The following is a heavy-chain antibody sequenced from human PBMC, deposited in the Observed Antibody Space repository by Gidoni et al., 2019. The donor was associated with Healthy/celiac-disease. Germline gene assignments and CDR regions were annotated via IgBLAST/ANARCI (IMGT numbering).Heavy chain of an antibody. J-gene: IGHJ4*02. Sequence: QVQLVPSGAEVKKPGASVQVSCKASGYTFPSYSITWVRQAPGQGLEWMGWINAYNGNTNYAQNLQGRVTMTTDTSTSTAYMEMRSLRSDDTAVYYCARWARGGYDPFDYWGQGTLVTVSS. D-gene: IGHD5-12*01. CDR2: INAYNGNT. CDR1: GYTFPSYS. V-gene: IGHV1-18*01. CDR3: ARWARGGYDPFDY.